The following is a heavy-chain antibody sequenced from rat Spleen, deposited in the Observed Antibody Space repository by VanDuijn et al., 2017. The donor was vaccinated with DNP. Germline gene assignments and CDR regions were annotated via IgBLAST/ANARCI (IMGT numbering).Heavy chain of an antibody. J-gene: IGHJ1*01. CDR3: ARGSTSIYWYFDF. Sequence: EVQLVESGGGVVQPGRSLKFSCAASGFTFSDYYMAWVRQAPKKGLEWVAAISPRGSRTYYPDSAKGRFTISRDDAKSSLYLQMNSLKSEDTATYYCARGSTSIYWYFDFWGPGTMVTVSS. D-gene: IGHD3-1*01. CDR2: ISPRGSRT. CDR1: GFTFSDYY. V-gene: IGHV5-7*01.